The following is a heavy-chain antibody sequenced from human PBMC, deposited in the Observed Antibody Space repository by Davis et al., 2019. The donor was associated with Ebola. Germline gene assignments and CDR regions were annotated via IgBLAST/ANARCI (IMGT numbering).Heavy chain of an antibody. D-gene: IGHD2-8*01. Sequence: SETLSLTCAVYGGSFSGYYWSWIRQPPGKGLEWIGEINRSGSTNYDPSLKSRVTISVDTSKSQFSLKVTSVTAADTAVYYCARRMVYAPPDYWGQGTLVTVSS. CDR3: ARRMVYAPPDY. J-gene: IGHJ4*02. CDR2: INRSGST. CDR1: GGSFSGYY. V-gene: IGHV4-34*01.